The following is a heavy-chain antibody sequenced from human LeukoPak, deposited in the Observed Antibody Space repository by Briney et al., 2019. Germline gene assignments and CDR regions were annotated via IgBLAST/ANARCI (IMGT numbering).Heavy chain of an antibody. Sequence: GGSLRLSCEASSGFTFGNYDMQWLRQAPGKGLEWLSSIGISGDYSTYYAESVKGRFSISRDNAKNFLYLQMDRLRAEDTAVYFCARNRGYCDGTSCPKWFAPWGQGTLVIVSS. CDR1: GFTFGNYD. CDR3: ARNRGYCDGTSCPKWFAP. V-gene: IGHV3-48*03. D-gene: IGHD2-15*01. J-gene: IGHJ5*02. CDR2: IGISGDYST.